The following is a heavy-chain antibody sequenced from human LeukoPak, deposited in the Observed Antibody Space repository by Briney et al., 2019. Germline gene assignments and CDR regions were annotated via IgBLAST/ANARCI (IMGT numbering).Heavy chain of an antibody. CDR1: GFIFSSYG. J-gene: IGHJ4*02. CDR3: AKDNDFWGSLFY. D-gene: IGHD3-3*01. CDR2: IQYDTNNV. V-gene: IGHV3-30*02. Sequence: PGGSLRLSCAASGFIFSSYGMHWVRQAPGKGLEWVAFIQYDTNNVYYADSVKGRFTISRDNSKNTLYLQMNSLRTEDTAVYYCAKDNDFWGSLFYWGQGILVTVSS.